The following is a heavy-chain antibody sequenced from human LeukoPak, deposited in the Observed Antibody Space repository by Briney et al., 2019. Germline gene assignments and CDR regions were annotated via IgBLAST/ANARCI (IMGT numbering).Heavy chain of an antibody. J-gene: IGHJ4*02. D-gene: IGHD3-22*01. CDR3: AKDPGYDSSGYFDY. CDR1: GFTFSSYG. Sequence: GGSLRLSCAASGFTFSSYGMHRVRLAPGKGLEWVAFIRYDGSNKYYADSVKGRFTIYRDNSKNTLYLQMNSLRAEDTAVYYCAKDPGYDSSGYFDYWGQGTLVTVSS. V-gene: IGHV3-30*02. CDR2: IRYDGSNK.